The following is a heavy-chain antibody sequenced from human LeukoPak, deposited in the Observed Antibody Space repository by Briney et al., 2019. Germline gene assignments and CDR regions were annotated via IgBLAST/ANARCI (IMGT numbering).Heavy chain of an antibody. CDR3: ARSPSYPVPGIKGDDY. J-gene: IGHJ4*02. CDR1: GYTFTDYY. V-gene: IGHV1-2*02. D-gene: IGHD6-19*01. CDR2: INPNSGGT. Sequence: ASVKVSCKASGYTFTDYYMHWVRQAPGQGLEWMGGINPNSGGTNYAQKFQGRVTMTRDTSSNTDYMELSRLRSDDTAVYSCARSPSYPVPGIKGDDYWGQGPRVPVSS.